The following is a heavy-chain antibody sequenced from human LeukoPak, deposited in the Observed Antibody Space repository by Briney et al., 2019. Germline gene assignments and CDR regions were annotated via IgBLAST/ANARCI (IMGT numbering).Heavy chain of an antibody. V-gene: IGHV3-74*01. CDR1: GFTFSSYW. D-gene: IGHD1-26*01. CDR2: INTDGSST. CDR3: ARDGLGAVSFRYYGMDV. Sequence: GGSLRLSCAASGFTFSSYWMHWVRQAPGKGLVWVSRINTDGSSTSYADSVRGRFTISRDNAKNTLYLQMNSLRAEDTAVYYCARDGLGAVSFRYYGMDVWGQGTTVTVSS. J-gene: IGHJ6*02.